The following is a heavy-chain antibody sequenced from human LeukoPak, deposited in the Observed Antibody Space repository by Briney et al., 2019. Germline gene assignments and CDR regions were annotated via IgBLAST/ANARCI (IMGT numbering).Heavy chain of an antibody. D-gene: IGHD3-22*01. V-gene: IGHV1-69*13. CDR2: IIPIFGTA. J-gene: IGHJ4*02. CDR1: GYTFTSYA. Sequence: SVKVSCKASGYTFTSYAISWVRQAPGQGLEWMGGIIPIFGTANYAQKFQGRVTITADESTSTAYMELSSLRSEDTAVYYCARLIRGYYDSSDLYFDYWGQGTLVTVSS. CDR3: ARLIRGYYDSSDLYFDY.